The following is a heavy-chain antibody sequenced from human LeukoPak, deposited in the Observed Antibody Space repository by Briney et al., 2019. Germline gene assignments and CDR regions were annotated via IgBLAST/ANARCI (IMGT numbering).Heavy chain of an antibody. CDR1: GGPFSGYY. Sequence: SETLSLTCAVYGGPFSGYYWSWIRQPPGKGLEWIGEINHSGSTNYNPSLKSRVTISVDTSKNQFSLKLSSVTAADTAVYYCARVVRDGITISFDYWGQGTLVTVSS. J-gene: IGHJ4*02. CDR3: ARVVRDGITISFDY. V-gene: IGHV4-34*01. CDR2: INHSGST. D-gene: IGHD3-3*01.